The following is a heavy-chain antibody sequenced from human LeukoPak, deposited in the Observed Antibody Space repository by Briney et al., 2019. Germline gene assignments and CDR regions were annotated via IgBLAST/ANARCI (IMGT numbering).Heavy chain of an antibody. D-gene: IGHD3-16*01. CDR3: ARGPATTFNFDY. V-gene: IGHV4-39*07. CDR2: IYHSGST. Sequence: PSETLPLTCTVPGGSISSSSYYWGWIRQPPGKGLEWIGSIYHSGSTYYNPSLKSRVTISVDTSKNQFSLKLSSVTAADTAVYYCARGPATTFNFDYWGQGTLVTVSS. J-gene: IGHJ4*02. CDR1: GGSISSSSYY.